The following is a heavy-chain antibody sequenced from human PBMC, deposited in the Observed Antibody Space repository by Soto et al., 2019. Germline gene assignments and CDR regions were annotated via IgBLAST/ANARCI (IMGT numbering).Heavy chain of an antibody. D-gene: IGHD3-10*01. J-gene: IGHJ4*02. CDR3: ARDGIGGTAFRGLCDY. CDR1: GSIFNGYG. Sequence: QEQLVESGGGVVQPGTSLRLSCAASGSIFNGYGMHWVRQAPGKGLEWVAVIRYDGSNKYYADSVKGRFTISRDNSKNMLYLQMDSLRAEDTAVYHCARDGIGGTAFRGLCDYWGQGTLVTISS. CDR2: IRYDGSNK. V-gene: IGHV3-33*01.